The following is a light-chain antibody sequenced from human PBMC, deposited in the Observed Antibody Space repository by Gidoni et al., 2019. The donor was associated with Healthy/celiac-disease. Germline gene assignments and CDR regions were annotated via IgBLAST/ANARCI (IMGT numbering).Light chain of an antibody. V-gene: IGKV3-11*01. J-gene: IGKJ4*01. CDR2: DAS. CDR1: QSVSSY. CDR3: QQRSNWPPLT. Sequence: IVLTQFPATLSLSPGERATLSCRASQSVSSYLACYQQKPGQAPRLLIYDASNRATGIPARFSGSGSGTDFTLTISSLEPEDFAVYYCQQRSNWPPLTFGGGTKVEIK.